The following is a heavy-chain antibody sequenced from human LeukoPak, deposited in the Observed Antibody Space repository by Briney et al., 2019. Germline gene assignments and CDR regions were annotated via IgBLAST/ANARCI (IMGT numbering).Heavy chain of an antibody. V-gene: IGHV3-66*01. CDR2: IYSGGST. Sequence: GGSLRLSCAASGFTVSSNYMSWVRQAPGKGLEWASVIYSGGSTYYADSVKGRFTISRDNSKNTLYLQMSSLRAEDTAVYYCARDRVRPSRDYYYGMDVWGQGTTVTVSS. CDR3: ARDRVRPSRDYYYGMDV. D-gene: IGHD2-21*01. J-gene: IGHJ6*02. CDR1: GFTVSSNY.